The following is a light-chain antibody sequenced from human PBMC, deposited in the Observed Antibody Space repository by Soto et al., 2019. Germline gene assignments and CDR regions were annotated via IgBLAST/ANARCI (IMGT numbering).Light chain of an antibody. V-gene: IGLV1-47*01. J-gene: IGLJ2*01. Sequence: QSVLTQPPSASGTPGQRVTLSCSVSSSNIGSNYVYWYQQLPGTAPKLLIYRNNQRPSGVPDRFSGSKSATSAALGIRGLRCEDEADYYCAAWDDSRSGYVVFGGGTKLTVL. CDR2: RNN. CDR1: SSNIGSNY. CDR3: AAWDDSRSGYVV.